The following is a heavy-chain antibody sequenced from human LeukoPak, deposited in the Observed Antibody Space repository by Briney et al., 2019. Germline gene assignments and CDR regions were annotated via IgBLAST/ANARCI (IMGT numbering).Heavy chain of an antibody. Sequence: PSETLSLTCTVSGGSISSYYWSWIRQPPGKGLEWIGYIYTSGSTNYNPSLKSRVTISVDTSKNQFSLKLSSVTAADTAVYYCATGTGPLVLDWFDPWGQGTLVTVSS. CDR3: ATGTGPLVLDWFDP. D-gene: IGHD3/OR15-3a*01. V-gene: IGHV4-4*09. CDR1: GGSISSYY. J-gene: IGHJ5*02. CDR2: IYTSGST.